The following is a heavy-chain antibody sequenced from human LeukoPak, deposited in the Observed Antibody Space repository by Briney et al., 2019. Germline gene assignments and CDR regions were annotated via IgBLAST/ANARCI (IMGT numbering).Heavy chain of an antibody. V-gene: IGHV3-9*01. CDR3: ARTNPGYNFDY. D-gene: IGHD5-18*01. CDR2: ISWNSGSI. J-gene: IGHJ4*02. CDR1: GFTFDDYA. Sequence: GGSLRLSCAASGFTFDDYAMHWVRQAPGKGLEWVSGISWNSGSIGYADSVKGRFTISRDNSKNTLYLQMNSLRAEDTAVYYCARTNPGYNFDYWGQGTLVTVSS.